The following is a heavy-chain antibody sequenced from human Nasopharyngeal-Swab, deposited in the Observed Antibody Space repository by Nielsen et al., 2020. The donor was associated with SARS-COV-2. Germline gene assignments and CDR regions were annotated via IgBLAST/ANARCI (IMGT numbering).Heavy chain of an antibody. Sequence: SDTLSLTCTVSGASVSSASYYWSWIRQSPGRGLEWIGSVYYSGNTNYNPSLKSRLTMSVDTSKNQFSLNLSSVTAADTAVYYCARDRAAALRDYYYNMDVWGQGTTVTVSS. V-gene: IGHV4-61*01. CDR3: ARDRAAALRDYYYNMDV. J-gene: IGHJ6*02. CDR1: GASVSSASYY. D-gene: IGHD2-2*01. CDR2: VYYSGNT.